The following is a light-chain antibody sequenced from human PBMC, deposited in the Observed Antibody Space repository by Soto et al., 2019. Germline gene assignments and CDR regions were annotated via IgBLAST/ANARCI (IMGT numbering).Light chain of an antibody. CDR3: QQYKNWPPLT. V-gene: IGKV3-15*01. J-gene: IGKJ4*01. Sequence: EIVMTQSPATLSVSPGERATLSCRASQSVSYNLAWYQQKPCQGPRLLIYGAFTRATGIPARFSGSGSGSEFTLTISSLQSEDFAVYYYQQYKNWPPLTFGGGTKVEIK. CDR1: QSVSYN. CDR2: GAF.